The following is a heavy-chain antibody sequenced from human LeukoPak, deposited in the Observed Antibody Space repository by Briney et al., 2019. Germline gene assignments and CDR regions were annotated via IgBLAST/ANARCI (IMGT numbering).Heavy chain of an antibody. D-gene: IGHD3-10*01. CDR3: ASAPYGSGVDY. V-gene: IGHV1-2*02. CDR1: GYTFTGYY. CDR2: INPNSGGT. J-gene: IGHJ4*02. Sequence: ASVKVSCKASGYTFTGYYMHWVRQAPGQGLEWMGWINPNSGGTNYAQKFQGRVTMARDTTISTAYMEVSRLRSDDTAVYYCASAPYGSGVDYWGQGTLVTVSS.